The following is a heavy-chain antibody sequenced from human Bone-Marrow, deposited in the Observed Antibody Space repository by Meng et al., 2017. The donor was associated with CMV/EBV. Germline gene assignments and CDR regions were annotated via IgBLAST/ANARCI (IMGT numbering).Heavy chain of an antibody. J-gene: IGHJ6*02. CDR1: GGSFSGYY. CDR3: ARCLGAVRSGMDV. Sequence: SETLSLTCAVYGGSFSGYYWSWIRQPPGKGLEWIGSIYYSGSTYYNTSLKSRVTISVDTSKNQFSLKLSSVTDADTAVYYCARCLGAVRSGMDVWGQGNTV. V-gene: IGHV4-34*01. CDR2: IYYSGST. D-gene: IGHD3-10*01.